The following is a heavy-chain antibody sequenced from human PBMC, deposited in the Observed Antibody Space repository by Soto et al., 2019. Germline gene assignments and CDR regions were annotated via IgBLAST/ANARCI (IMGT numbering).Heavy chain of an antibody. D-gene: IGHD5-12*01. CDR1: DGSSGIYD. Sequence: PFVTMSLTCTVADGSSGIYDRSWIRQKPEKRLEWLGYIYYSGSTNYNPSLKSRVIISVDTSKNQFSLKLSSVTAADTAVYYCARYRIVATTGYGFDIWGQGTMVTVSS. J-gene: IGHJ3*02. CDR2: IYYSGST. V-gene: IGHV4-59*01. CDR3: ARYRIVATTGYGFDI.